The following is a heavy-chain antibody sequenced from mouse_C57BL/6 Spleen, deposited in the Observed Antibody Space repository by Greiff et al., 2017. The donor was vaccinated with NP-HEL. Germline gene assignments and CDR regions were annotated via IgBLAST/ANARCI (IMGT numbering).Heavy chain of an antibody. CDR2: IHPNSGST. D-gene: IGHD4-1*01. CDR3: ARGGWDVLWYFDV. V-gene: IGHV1-64*01. CDR1: GYTFTSYW. Sequence: QVQLQQPGAELVKPGASVKLSCKASGYTFTSYWMHWVKQRPGQGLEWIGMIHPNSGSTNYNEKFKSKATLTVDKSSSTAYMQLSSLTSEDSAVYYCARGGWDVLWYFDVWGTGTTVTVSS. J-gene: IGHJ1*03.